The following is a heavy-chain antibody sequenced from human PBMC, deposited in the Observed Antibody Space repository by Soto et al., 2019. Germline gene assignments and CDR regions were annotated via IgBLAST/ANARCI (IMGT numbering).Heavy chain of an antibody. D-gene: IGHD6-6*01. CDR1: GDRVSSNSAA. CDR2: TYYRSKWYN. Sequence: SQTLSLTCAISGDRVSSNSAAWNWIRQSPSRGLEWLGRTYYRSKWYNDYAVSVKSRITINPDTSKNQFSLQLNSVTPEDTSVYYCAREMTSIAALPAVYYYYGMDVWGQGTTVTVSS. V-gene: IGHV6-1*01. J-gene: IGHJ6*02. CDR3: AREMTSIAALPAVYYYYGMDV.